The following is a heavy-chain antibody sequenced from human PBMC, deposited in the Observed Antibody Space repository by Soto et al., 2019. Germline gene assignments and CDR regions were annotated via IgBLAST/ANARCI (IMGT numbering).Heavy chain of an antibody. J-gene: IGHJ6*02. CDR3: ARGGYYDFWSGYLAPYYYYGMDV. CDR1: GGSFSGYY. V-gene: IGHV4-34*01. CDR2: INHSGST. D-gene: IGHD3-3*01. Sequence: PSETQSLTCAVYGGSFSGYYWSWIRQPPGKGLEWIGEINHSGSTNYNPSLKSRVTISVDTSKNQFSLKLSSVTAADTAVYYCARGGYYDFWSGYLAPYYYYGMDVWGQGTTVTVSS.